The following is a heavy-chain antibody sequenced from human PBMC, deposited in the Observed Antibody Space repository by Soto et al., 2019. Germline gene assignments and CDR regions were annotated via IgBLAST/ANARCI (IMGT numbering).Heavy chain of an antibody. CDR3: AAGYSSGWYGNYYYYGMDV. V-gene: IGHV4-4*07. J-gene: IGHJ6*02. D-gene: IGHD6-19*01. CDR1: GGSISSYY. Sequence: QVQLQESGPGLVKPSETLSLTCTVSGGSISSYYWSWIRQPAGKGLEWIGRIYTSGSTNYNPSLKSRVTMSVDTSKNQFSLKLSSVTAADTAVYYCAAGYSSGWYGNYYYYGMDVWGQGTTVTVSS. CDR2: IYTSGST.